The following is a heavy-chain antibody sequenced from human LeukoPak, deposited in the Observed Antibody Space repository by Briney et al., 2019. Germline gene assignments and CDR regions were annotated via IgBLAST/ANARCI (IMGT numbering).Heavy chain of an antibody. J-gene: IGHJ4*02. V-gene: IGHV3-33*01. CDR1: GFTFSSYG. Sequence: GGSLRLSCAASGFTFSSYGMHWVRQAPGKGLEWVAVIWYDGSNKYYADSVKGRFTISRDNSKNTLYLQMNSLRAEDTAVYYCARHRRYDFWSGPRSYFDYWGQGTLVTVSS. CDR3: ARHRRYDFWSGPRSYFDY. D-gene: IGHD3-3*01. CDR2: IWYDGSNK.